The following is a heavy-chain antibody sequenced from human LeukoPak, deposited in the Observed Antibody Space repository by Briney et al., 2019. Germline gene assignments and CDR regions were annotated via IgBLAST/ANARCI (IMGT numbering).Heavy chain of an antibody. J-gene: IGHJ5*02. CDR1: GGSIRSSSYY. CDR2: IYSSGPT. Sequence: PSETLSLTCTVSGGSIRSSSYYWGWIRQPPGKGLEWIASIYSSGPTYHNPSLKSRVIISVDTSKNQFSLKLSSVTAADTAVYYCARRAIAARRWGDWFDPWGQGTLVTVSS. D-gene: IGHD6-6*01. CDR3: ARRAIAARRWGDWFDP. V-gene: IGHV4-39*01.